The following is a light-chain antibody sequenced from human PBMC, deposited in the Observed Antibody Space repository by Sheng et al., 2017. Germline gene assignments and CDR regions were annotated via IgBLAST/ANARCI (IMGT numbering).Light chain of an antibody. CDR2: WAS. CDR3: QQYYSTPFT. J-gene: IGKJ3*01. Sequence: DIVMTQSPDSLAVSLGERATINCKSSQSVLYISNNENYLAWYQQKPGQPPKLLINWASTREFGVPDRFSGSGSGTDFTLTISSLQAEDVAVYYCQQYYSTPFTFGPGTKVDIK. V-gene: IGKV4-1*01. CDR1: QSVLYISNNENY.